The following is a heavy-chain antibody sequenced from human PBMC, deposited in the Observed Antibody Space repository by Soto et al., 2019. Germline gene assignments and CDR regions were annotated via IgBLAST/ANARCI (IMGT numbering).Heavy chain of an antibody. Sequence: PSETLSLTCAVYGGSFSGYYWSWIRQPPGKGLEWIGEINHSGSTNYIPSLKSRVTISVDTPKNQFSLKLSSVTAADTAVYYCARGWVRYFDWLGGPYYMDVWGKGTTVTVSS. CDR2: INHSGST. J-gene: IGHJ6*03. V-gene: IGHV4-34*01. D-gene: IGHD3-9*01. CDR3: ARGWVRYFDWLGGPYYMDV. CDR1: GGSFSGYY.